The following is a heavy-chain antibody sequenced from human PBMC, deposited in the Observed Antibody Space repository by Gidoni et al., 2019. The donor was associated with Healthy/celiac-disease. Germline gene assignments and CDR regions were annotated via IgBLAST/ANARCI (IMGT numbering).Heavy chain of an antibody. V-gene: IGHV3-33*01. CDR3: ARDRTRTTVPGWVWFDP. D-gene: IGHD4-17*01. J-gene: IGHJ5*02. CDR2: IWYDGSNK. CDR1: GFTFSSYG. Sequence: QVQLVESGGGVVQPGRSLRLSCAASGFTFSSYGMHWVRQAPGKGLEWVAVIWYDGSNKYYADSVKGRFTISRDNSKNTLYLQMNSLRAEDTAVYYCARDRTRTTVPGWVWFDPWGQRTLVTVSS.